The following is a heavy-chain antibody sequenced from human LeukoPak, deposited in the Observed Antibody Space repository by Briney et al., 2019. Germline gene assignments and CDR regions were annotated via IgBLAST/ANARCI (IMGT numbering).Heavy chain of an antibody. CDR1: GFTFSYYW. V-gene: IGHV3-74*01. D-gene: IGHD2-8*02. J-gene: IGHJ4*02. CDR3: ASSPGGFYDY. CDR2: INSDESST. Sequence: GGSLRLSCAASGFTFSYYWMHWVRQAPGKGPVWVSRINSDESSTSYADSVKGRFTISRDNAKNTLYLQMDSLRAEDTAVYYCASSPGGFYDYWGQGTLVTVSS.